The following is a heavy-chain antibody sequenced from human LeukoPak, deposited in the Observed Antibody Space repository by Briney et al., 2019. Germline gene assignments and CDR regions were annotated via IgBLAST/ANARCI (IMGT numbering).Heavy chain of an antibody. CDR3: AKTRDFWSGYMDY. Sequence: KTGGSLRLSCAASGFTFSSYSMNWVRQAPGKGLEWVSSISSSSSYIYYADSVKGRFTISRDNAKNSLYLQMNSLRAEDTAVYYCAKTRDFWSGYMDYWGQGTLVTVSS. V-gene: IGHV3-21*04. CDR1: GFTFSSYS. J-gene: IGHJ4*02. CDR2: ISSSSSYI. D-gene: IGHD3-3*01.